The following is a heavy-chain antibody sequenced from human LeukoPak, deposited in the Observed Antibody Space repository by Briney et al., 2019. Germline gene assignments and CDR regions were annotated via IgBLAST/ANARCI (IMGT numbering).Heavy chain of an antibody. CDR1: GFPVSDAW. V-gene: IGHV3-21*01. CDR3: ARGAQFDP. J-gene: IGHJ5*02. Sequence: GGSLRLSCAASGFPVSDAWMNWVRQAPGKGLEWVSSISSSSSYIYYADSVKGRFTISRDNAKNSLYLQMNSLRAEDTAVYYCARGAQFDPWGQGTLVTVSS. CDR2: ISSSSSYI.